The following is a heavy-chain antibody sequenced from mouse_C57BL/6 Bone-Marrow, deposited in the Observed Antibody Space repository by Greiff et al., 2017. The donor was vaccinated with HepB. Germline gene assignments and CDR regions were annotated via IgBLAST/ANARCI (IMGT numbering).Heavy chain of an antibody. Sequence: QVQLKQPGAELVKPGASVKMSCKASGYTFTSYWITWVKQRPGQGLEWIGDIYPGSGSTNYNEKFKSKATLTVDTSSSTAYMQLSSLTSEDSAVYYCARDDGYYGAWFAYWGQGTLVTVSA. V-gene: IGHV1-55*01. D-gene: IGHD2-3*01. CDR3: ARDDGYYGAWFAY. CDR2: IYPGSGST. J-gene: IGHJ3*01. CDR1: GYTFTSYW.